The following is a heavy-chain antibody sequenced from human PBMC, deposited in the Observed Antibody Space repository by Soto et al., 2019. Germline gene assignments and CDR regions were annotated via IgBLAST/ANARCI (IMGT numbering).Heavy chain of an antibody. D-gene: IGHD3-16*02. Sequence: PGGSLRLSFAASGYTFSSYAMSWVRQAPGKGLEWVSAISGSGGSTYYADSVKGRFTISRDNSKNTLYLQMNSLRAEDTAVYYCAKVMITFGGVIVKSDYYYMDVWGKGTTVTVSS. V-gene: IGHV3-23*01. J-gene: IGHJ6*03. CDR2: ISGSGGST. CDR1: GYTFSSYA. CDR3: AKVMITFGGVIVKSDYYYMDV.